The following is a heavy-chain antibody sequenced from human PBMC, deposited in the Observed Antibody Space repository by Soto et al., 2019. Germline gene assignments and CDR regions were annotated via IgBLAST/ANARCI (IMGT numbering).Heavy chain of an antibody. J-gene: IGHJ4*02. V-gene: IGHV3-23*01. CDR3: ARDRQPDSIWTFDY. Sequence: GGPLRLSCSAAGFTISAYTMGWVRLSTGKGLEWVSTIFSGGGGTQFADSVTGRFSISRDNSRNQMYLQMNSLRVDDTVLYYCARDRQPDSIWTFDYWGRGVLVTVSS. D-gene: IGHD3-22*01. CDR1: GFTISAYT. CDR2: IFSGGGGT.